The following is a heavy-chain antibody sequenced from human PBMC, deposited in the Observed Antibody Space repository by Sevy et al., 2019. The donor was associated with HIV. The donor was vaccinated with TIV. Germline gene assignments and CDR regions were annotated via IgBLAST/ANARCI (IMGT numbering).Heavy chain of an antibody. J-gene: IGHJ4*02. CDR3: AREGCTKPHDY. D-gene: IGHD2-8*01. V-gene: IGHV1-2*02. CDR2: INPNSSDT. CDR1: GYTFTGYY. Sequence: ASVKVSCKASGYTFTGYYMNWVRQAPGQGLEWMGWINPNSSDTQYSEKFQGRVTMTRDTSISTAYMQLSSLRSDDTAVYYCAREGCTKPHDYWGQGTLVTVSS.